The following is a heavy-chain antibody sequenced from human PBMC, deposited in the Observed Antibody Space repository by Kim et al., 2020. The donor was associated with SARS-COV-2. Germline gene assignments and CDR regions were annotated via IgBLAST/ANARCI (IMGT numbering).Heavy chain of an antibody. D-gene: IGHD5-12*01. Sequence: DSVKGRFTISRDNAKNSLYLQMNSLRAEDTAVDYCARDIVATLYYYGMDVWGQGTTVTVSS. V-gene: IGHV3-11*06. CDR3: ARDIVATLYYYGMDV. J-gene: IGHJ6*02.